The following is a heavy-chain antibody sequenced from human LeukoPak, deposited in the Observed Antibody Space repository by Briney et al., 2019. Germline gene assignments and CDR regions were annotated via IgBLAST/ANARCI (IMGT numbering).Heavy chain of an antibody. CDR2: ITGSSSHT. V-gene: IGHV3-48*03. J-gene: IGHJ4*02. CDR1: GFSFSNYE. D-gene: IGHD3-9*01. Sequence: GGSLRLSCAASGFSFSNYEMNWVRQTPGKGLEWVSYITGSSSHTYYADSVKGRFTISRDNAQNSLYLQMNSLRAKDTAIYYCARRHYDILTGYRDFDYWGQGTLVTVSS. CDR3: ARRHYDILTGYRDFDY.